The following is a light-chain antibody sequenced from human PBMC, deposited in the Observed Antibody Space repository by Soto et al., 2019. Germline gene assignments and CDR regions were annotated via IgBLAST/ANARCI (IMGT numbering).Light chain of an antibody. CDR1: QNIRTS. V-gene: IGKV1-39*01. CDR2: AAS. CDR3: QQSSFTGYT. Sequence: DIQMTQSPSSLSASVGDRVTITCRASQNIRTSLNWYQQRPGKAPQLLIYAASSLQSGVSSRFSGSGSGTNVTLTVSSLQPEDFAIYYCQQSSFTGYTFGQGTKLDMK. J-gene: IGKJ2*01.